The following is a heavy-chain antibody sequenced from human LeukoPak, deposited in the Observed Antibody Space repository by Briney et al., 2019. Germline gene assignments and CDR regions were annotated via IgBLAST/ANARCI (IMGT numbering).Heavy chain of an antibody. V-gene: IGHV4-59*12. Sequence: SETLSLTCTVSGGSISSYYWSWIRQPPGKGLEWIGYIYYSGYTNYNPSLKSRVTISVDTSKNQFSLKMRSVTAADTAVYYCARTTMVRGTYYMDVWGKGTTVTISS. D-gene: IGHD3-10*01. CDR1: GGSISSYY. CDR3: ARTTMVRGTYYMDV. J-gene: IGHJ6*03. CDR2: IYYSGYT.